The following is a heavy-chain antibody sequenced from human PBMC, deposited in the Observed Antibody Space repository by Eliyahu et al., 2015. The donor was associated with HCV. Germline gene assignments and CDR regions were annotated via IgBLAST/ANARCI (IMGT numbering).Heavy chain of an antibody. J-gene: IGHJ5*02. CDR2: ISGSGGST. CDR3: AKDPPPGSSWPNWFDP. D-gene: IGHD6-13*01. V-gene: IGHV3-23*01. CDR1: GFTFSXXA. Sequence: EVQLLESGGGLVQPGGSXRLSXAASGFTFSXXAMSWVRQAPGKGLEWVSAISGSGGSTYYADSVKGRFTISRDNSKNTLYLQMNSLRAEDTAVYYCAKDPPPGSSWPNWFDPWGQGTLVTVSS.